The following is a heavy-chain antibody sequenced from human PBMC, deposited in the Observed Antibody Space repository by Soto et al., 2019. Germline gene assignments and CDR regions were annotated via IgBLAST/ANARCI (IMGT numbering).Heavy chain of an antibody. D-gene: IGHD2-2*01. Sequence: QVQMVQSGAEVKKPRSSVKVSCKASGGTFSRYAISWVREAPGQGHEWMGGIIPIFGTANYAQKFQGRVTITADESTSTAYMELSSLRSEDTAVYYCARHVPAARYYYGMDVWGQGTTVTVSS. CDR1: GGTFSRYA. CDR3: ARHVPAARYYYGMDV. V-gene: IGHV1-69*12. CDR2: IIPIFGTA. J-gene: IGHJ6*02.